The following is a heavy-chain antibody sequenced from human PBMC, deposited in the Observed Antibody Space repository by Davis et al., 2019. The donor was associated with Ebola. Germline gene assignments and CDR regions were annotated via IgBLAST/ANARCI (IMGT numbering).Heavy chain of an antibody. CDR3: AKRVGYTFDY. D-gene: IGHD6-13*01. CDR2: SNSDESIT. Sequence: GESLKISCAASGFSFSRNWMQWVRQAPGTGLVWVSRSNSDESITSYADSVKGRFTISRDNAKNALYLQVNSLRAEDTAVYYCAKRVGYTFDYWGQGTLVTVSS. J-gene: IGHJ4*02. V-gene: IGHV3-74*01. CDR1: GFSFSRNW.